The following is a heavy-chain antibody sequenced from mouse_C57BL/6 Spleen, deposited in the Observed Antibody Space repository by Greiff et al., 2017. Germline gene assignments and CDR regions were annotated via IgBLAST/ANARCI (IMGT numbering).Heavy chain of an antibody. D-gene: IGHD2-4*01. V-gene: IGHV1-64*01. CDR3: ARIHDYDGGFAY. CDR1: GYTFTSYW. J-gene: IGHJ3*01. CDR2: IHPNSGST. Sequence: QVQLQQPGAELVKPGASVKLSCKASGYTFTSYWMHWVKQRPGQGLEWIGLIHPNSGSTNSNEKFKSKASLTVDKSSSTAYMQLSSLTSEDSAVYYCARIHDYDGGFAYWGQGTLVTVSA.